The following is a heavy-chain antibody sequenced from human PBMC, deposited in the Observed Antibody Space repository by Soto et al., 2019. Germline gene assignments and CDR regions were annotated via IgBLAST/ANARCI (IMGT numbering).Heavy chain of an antibody. J-gene: IGHJ4*02. CDR1: GFTFSIYW. V-gene: IGHV3-7*05. CDR2: IKQDGSEK. Sequence: GGSLRLSCAASGFTFSIYWMSWVCQAPGKGLEWVANIKQDGSEKYYVDSVKGRFTISRDNAKNSLFLQMNSLRAEDTAVYYCARRDGYNSYYFDYWGQGTLVTVSS. CDR3: ARRDGYNSYYFDY. D-gene: IGHD5-12*01.